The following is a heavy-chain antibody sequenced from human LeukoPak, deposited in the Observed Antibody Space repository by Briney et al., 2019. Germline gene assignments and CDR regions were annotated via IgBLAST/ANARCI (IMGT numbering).Heavy chain of an antibody. CDR1: GFTFNNYA. D-gene: IGHD3-3*01. J-gene: IGHJ4*02. CDR3: AKLVTIFGATPRNYFDY. Sequence: GGSLRLSCAVSGFTFNNYAMSWVRQAPGKGLEWVSVLSGSGTSTYYADSVKGRFTISRDNSKNTLYLQMNSLRAEDTAVYYCAKLVTIFGATPRNYFDYWGQGTLVTVSS. CDR2: LSGSGTST. V-gene: IGHV3-23*01.